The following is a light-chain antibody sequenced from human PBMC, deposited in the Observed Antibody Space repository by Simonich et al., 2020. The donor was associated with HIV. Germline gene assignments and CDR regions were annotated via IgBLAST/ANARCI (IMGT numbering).Light chain of an antibody. J-gene: IGKJ2*01. Sequence: DIVMTQSPDSLSVSLGVRATINCKSSQSGLYSSNNKNYLAWYQQKPGQPPKLLIYWASTRESGVSDRFSGSGSGTDFTLTISSLQAEDVAVFYCQQYYDTPYTFGQGTKLEIK. CDR1: QSGLYSSNNKNY. CDR2: WAS. V-gene: IGKV4-1*01. CDR3: QQYYDTPYT.